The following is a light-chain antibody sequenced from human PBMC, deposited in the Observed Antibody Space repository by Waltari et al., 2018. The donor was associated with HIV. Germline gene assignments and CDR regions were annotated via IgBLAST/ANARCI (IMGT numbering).Light chain of an antibody. CDR2: DVT. J-gene: IGLJ1*01. CDR3: CSYAGSSFYV. V-gene: IGLV2-11*02. Sequence: QSALTQPRSVSGSPGQSVTISCTGTRSDVGGFNYFPWYQQHPGKAPKLIIYDVTKRPSGVPDRFSGSKSGNTASLTISGLRVEDKVDYYCCSYAGSSFYVFGGGTKVTVL. CDR1: RSDVGGFNY.